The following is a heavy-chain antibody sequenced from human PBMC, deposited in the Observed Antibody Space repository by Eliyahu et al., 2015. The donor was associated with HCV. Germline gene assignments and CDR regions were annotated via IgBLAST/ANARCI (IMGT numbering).Heavy chain of an antibody. J-gene: IGHJ6*02. D-gene: IGHD3-3*01. CDR1: SGSFSDSF. V-gene: IGHV4-34*01. CDR2: VSHSGSA. Sequence: QVRLQQWGAGLLKPSETLSLTCAVYSGSFSDSFWTWVRQPPGKGLEWIGDVSHSGSAHYNSSLKSRVTMSVDISKKQFSLNVTSVTAADAAIYYCARIRAFFFGKVVIPLYGMDVWGQGTTVTVSS. CDR3: ARIRAFFFGKVVIPLYGMDV.